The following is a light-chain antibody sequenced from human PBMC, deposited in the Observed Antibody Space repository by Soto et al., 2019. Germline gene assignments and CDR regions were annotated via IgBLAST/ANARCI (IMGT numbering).Light chain of an antibody. J-gene: IGLJ1*01. CDR3: SSYTSSNTLV. CDR1: SSDVGGYNY. CDR2: EVS. V-gene: IGLV2-14*01. Sequence: ALTQPASVSGSPGQSITISCTGTSSDVGGYNYVSWYQQHPGKAPQLMIYEVSNRPSGVSNRFSGSKSGNTASLTISGLQAEAEADYYCSSYTSSNTLVFGNGTKVTV.